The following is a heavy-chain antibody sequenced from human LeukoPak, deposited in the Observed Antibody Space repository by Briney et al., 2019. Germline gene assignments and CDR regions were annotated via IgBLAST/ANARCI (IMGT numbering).Heavy chain of an antibody. D-gene: IGHD4-23*01. CDR1: GFTVSSNY. CDR2: IYIGGST. V-gene: IGHV3-53*01. J-gene: IGHJ4*02. Sequence: GGSLRLPCAASGFTVSSNYMSWVRQAPGKGLEWVSVIYIGGSTYYADSVKGRFTISRDISKNTLYLQMNSLRAEDTAMYYCAREVYGGNSGDWGQGTLVTVSS. CDR3: AREVYGGNSGD.